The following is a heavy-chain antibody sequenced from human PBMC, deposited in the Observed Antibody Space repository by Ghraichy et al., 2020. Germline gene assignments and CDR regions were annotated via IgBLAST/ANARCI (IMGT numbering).Heavy chain of an antibody. J-gene: IGHJ4*02. CDR3: ARDMGIGATEIFDY. Sequence: GGSLRLSCAASGFTFSSYSMNWVRQAPGKGLEWVSYIKSSSTTIYYADSVKGRFTISRDNAKNSVYLQMNSLRDEDTAEYYCARDMGIGATEIFDYCGQGTLVIVSS. CDR1: GFTFSSYS. CDR2: IKSSSTTI. V-gene: IGHV3-48*02. D-gene: IGHD6-13*01.